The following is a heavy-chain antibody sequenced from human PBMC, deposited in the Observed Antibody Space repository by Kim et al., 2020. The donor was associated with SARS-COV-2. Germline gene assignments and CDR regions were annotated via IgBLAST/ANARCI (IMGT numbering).Heavy chain of an antibody. V-gene: IGHV1-69*01. J-gene: IGHJ4*02. Sequence: YAQKFQGRVTITADESTSTAYMELSSLRSEDTAVYYCAESSGYYQYYFDYWGQGTLVTVSS. D-gene: IGHD3-22*01. CDR3: AESSGYYQYYFDY.